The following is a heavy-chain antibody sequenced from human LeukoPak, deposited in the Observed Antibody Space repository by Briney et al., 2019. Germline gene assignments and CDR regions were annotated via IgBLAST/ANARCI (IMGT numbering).Heavy chain of an antibody. V-gene: IGHV3-48*01. Sequence: GGSLRLSCAASGFTFSSYSMNWVRQAPGKGLEWVSYISSSSGSTIYYADSVKGRFTISRDNAKNSLYLQMNSLRAEDTAVYYCASLSGSSDYWGQGTLVTVSS. CDR1: GFTFSSYS. D-gene: IGHD1-26*01. CDR2: ISSSSGSTI. CDR3: ASLSGSSDY. J-gene: IGHJ4*02.